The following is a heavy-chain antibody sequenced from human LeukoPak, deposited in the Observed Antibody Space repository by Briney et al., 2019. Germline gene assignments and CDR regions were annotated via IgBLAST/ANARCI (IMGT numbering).Heavy chain of an antibody. Sequence: SETLSLTCAVYGGSFSGYYWSWIRQPPGKGLEWIGEINHSGSTNYNPSLKSRVTISVDTSKNQFSLKLSSVTAADTAVYYCARAKYSSSWYGAWGQGTLVTVSS. D-gene: IGHD6-13*01. J-gene: IGHJ5*02. CDR1: GGSFSGYY. CDR2: INHSGST. V-gene: IGHV4-34*01. CDR3: ARAKYSSSWYGA.